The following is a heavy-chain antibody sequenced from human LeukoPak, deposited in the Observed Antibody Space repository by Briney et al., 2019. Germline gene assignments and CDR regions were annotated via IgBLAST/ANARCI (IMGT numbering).Heavy chain of an antibody. J-gene: IGHJ4*02. CDR3: ARVVGYGSGSWPYFDY. CDR2: ISGSGGST. CDR1: GFTFSSYA. Sequence: PGRSLRLSCAASGFTFSSYAMSWVRQAPGKGLEWVSTISGSGGSTYYADSVKGRFTISRDNSKNTLYLQMNSLRAEDTAVYYCARVVGYGSGSWPYFDYWGQGTLVTVSS. V-gene: IGHV3-23*01. D-gene: IGHD3-10*01.